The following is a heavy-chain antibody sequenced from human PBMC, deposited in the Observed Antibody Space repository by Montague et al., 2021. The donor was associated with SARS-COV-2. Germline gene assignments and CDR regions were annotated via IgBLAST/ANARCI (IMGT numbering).Heavy chain of an antibody. J-gene: IGHJ4*02. CDR3: VRDGGNWYYFDY. CDR2: IYASGST. Sequence: SETLSLTCSISGVSITGYYWCWVRKPAGTGLEWIGNIYASGSTNYSPPLKSRVRLSIDNPKNQFSLKLESLTAADTAVYYCVRDGGNWYYFDYWGQGALVTVSS. V-gene: IGHV4-4*07. CDR1: GVSITGYY. D-gene: IGHD3-16*01.